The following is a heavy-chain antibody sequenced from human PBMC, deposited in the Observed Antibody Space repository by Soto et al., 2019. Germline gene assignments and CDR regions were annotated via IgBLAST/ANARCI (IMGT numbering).Heavy chain of an antibody. Sequence: GGSLRLSCAASGFTFSSYAMHWVRQAPGKGLEWVAVISYDGSNKYYADSVKGRFTISRDNSKNTLYLQMNSLRAEDTAVYYCARDWDNHYDYVWGSYPPPYWGQGTLVTVSS. V-gene: IGHV3-30-3*01. CDR1: GFTFSSYA. J-gene: IGHJ4*02. CDR3: ARDWDNHYDYVWGSYPPPY. D-gene: IGHD3-16*02. CDR2: ISYDGSNK.